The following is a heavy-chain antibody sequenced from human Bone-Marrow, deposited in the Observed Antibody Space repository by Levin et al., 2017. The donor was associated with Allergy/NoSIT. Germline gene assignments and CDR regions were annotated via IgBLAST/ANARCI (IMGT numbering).Heavy chain of an antibody. CDR3: ARITIFGMVSMKDIDS. V-gene: IGHV7-4-1*02. CDR1: GYTFTSYA. CDR2: INTYTGDP. Sequence: GASVKVSCKASGYTFTSYAMNWVRQAPGQGLEWMGWINTYTGDPTYAQGFTGRFVFSVDTSVSTAYLHVSSLEAEDTAVYYCARITIFGMVSMKDIDSWGQGTLVTVSS. D-gene: IGHD3-3*01. J-gene: IGHJ4*02.